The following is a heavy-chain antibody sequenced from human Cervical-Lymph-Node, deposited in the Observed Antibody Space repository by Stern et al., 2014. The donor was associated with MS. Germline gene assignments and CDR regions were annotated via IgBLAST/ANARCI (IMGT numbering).Heavy chain of an antibody. D-gene: IGHD5-24*01. V-gene: IGHV1-69*01. CDR3: ARDRRDGHTYAFKT. CDR2: IIPILGSP. Sequence: VQLVESGAEVKKPGSSVKVSCNASGGSFSSLAISWVRQTSGQGLEWMGGIIPILGSPNYAPKFQTRVTISADASTRTVYMELNSLKSEDTAVYFCARDRRDGHTYAFKTWGQGTLVTVSS. J-gene: IGHJ3*02. CDR1: GGSFSSLA.